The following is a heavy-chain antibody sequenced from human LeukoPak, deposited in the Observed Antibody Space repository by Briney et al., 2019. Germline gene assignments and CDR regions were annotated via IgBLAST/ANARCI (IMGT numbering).Heavy chain of an antibody. V-gene: IGHV4-61*02. D-gene: IGHD6-13*01. J-gene: IGHJ4*02. CDR1: GGSISSGSYY. CDR2: IYTSGST. Sequence: SQTLSLTCTVSGGSISSGSYYWSWIRQPAGKGLEWIGRIYTSGSTNYNPSLKSRVTISVDTSKNHFSLKVNSVTAADTAVYYCARLRLAAAGTAYYFENWGQGTLVTVSS. CDR3: ARLRLAAAGTAYYFEN.